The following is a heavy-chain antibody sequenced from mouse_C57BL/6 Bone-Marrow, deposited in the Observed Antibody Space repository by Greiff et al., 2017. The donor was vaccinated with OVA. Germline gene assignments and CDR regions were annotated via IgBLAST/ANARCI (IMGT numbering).Heavy chain of an antibody. CDR1: GYTFTSYW. CDR2: IDPSDSYT. D-gene: IGHD2-2*01. J-gene: IGHJ2*01. CDR3: ARHYYGYEGRYFDD. V-gene: IGHV1-69*01. Sequence: VQLQQPGAELVMPGASVKLSCKASGYTFTSYWMHWVKQRPGQGLEWIGEIDPSDSYTNYNQKFKGKSTLTVDKSSSTAYMQLSSLTSEDSAVYYCARHYYGYEGRYFDDWGQGTTLTVSS.